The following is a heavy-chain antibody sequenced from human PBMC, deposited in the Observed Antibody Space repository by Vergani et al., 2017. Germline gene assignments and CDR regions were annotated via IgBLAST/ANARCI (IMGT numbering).Heavy chain of an antibody. J-gene: IGHJ4*02. CDR3: AKEGGGYCSGGTCYPEY. Sequence: EVHLLESGGGLVQSGGSLRLSCAASGFTFSNSAVSWVRQAPGRGLAWVSSISGPGLSTYYADSVKGRFSISRDNSKNTVFLQMKSLRPEDTAVYYCAKEGGGYCSGGTCYPEYWGQGTLVIVSS. V-gene: IGHV3-23*01. CDR2: ISGPGLST. D-gene: IGHD2-15*01. CDR1: GFTFSNSA.